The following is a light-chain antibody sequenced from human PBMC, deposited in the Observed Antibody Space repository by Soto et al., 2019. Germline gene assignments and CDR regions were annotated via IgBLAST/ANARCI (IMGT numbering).Light chain of an antibody. J-gene: IGKJ5*01. CDR1: RSIGKH. V-gene: IGKV1-39*01. Sequence: DLKMTQSPSFQSESVGDRVTITCRASRSIGKHLNWYQQKPGKAPKFLIYGASTLQSGVPPRFTGSGSGTDCTLTVNSLQPEDCATYDGKKSYSSPTTVGQGRRLEIK. CDR2: GAS. CDR3: KKSYSSPTT.